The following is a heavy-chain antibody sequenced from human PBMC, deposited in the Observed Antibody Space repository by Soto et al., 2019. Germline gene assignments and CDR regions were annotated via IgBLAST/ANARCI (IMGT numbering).Heavy chain of an antibody. V-gene: IGHV1-3*01. Sequence: ASVKVSCKASGYTFTRYTMNWVRQAPGQRLEWVGWINPDNGNTKSSQKFQDRVIITRDTSASTAYMDLSSLRSEDTAVYYCARGIATGQLDPWGQGTLVTVSS. CDR2: INPDNGNT. D-gene: IGHD2-15*01. J-gene: IGHJ5*02. CDR3: ARGIATGQLDP. CDR1: GYTFTRYT.